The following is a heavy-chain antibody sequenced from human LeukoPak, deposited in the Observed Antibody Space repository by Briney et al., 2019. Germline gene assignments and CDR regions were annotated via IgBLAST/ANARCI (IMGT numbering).Heavy chain of an antibody. D-gene: IGHD5/OR15-5a*01. Sequence: GGSLRLSCAASGFTFSNAWMSWVRQAPGKGLEWVGRIKSKTDGGTTDYAAPVKGRFTISRDDSKNTLYLQMNSLKTEDTAVYYCTTAKPKSVPSRIRDYWGQGTLVTVSS. CDR1: GFTFSNAW. J-gene: IGHJ4*02. V-gene: IGHV3-15*01. CDR3: TTAKPKSVPSRIRDY. CDR2: IKSKTDGGTT.